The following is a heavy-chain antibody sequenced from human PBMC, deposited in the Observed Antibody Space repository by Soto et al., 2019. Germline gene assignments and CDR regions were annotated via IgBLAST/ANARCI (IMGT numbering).Heavy chain of an antibody. V-gene: IGHV3-73*01. Sequence: GGSLRLSCAASGFTFSGSAMHWVRQASGKGLEWVGRIRSKANSYATAYAASVKGRFTISRDDSKNTAYLQMNSLKTEDTAVYYCTREWIGVVGNWFDPWGQGTLVTVSS. CDR3: TREWIGVVGNWFDP. J-gene: IGHJ5*02. CDR2: IRSKANSYAT. D-gene: IGHD3-3*01. CDR1: GFTFSGSA.